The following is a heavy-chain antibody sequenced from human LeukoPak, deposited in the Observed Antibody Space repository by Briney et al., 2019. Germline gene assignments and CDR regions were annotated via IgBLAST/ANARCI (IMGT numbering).Heavy chain of an antibody. J-gene: IGHJ6*02. Sequence: ASVKVSCKASGYTFTSYDINWVRQATGQGLEWMGWMNPNSGNTGYAQKFQGRVTMTRNTSISTAYMELSSLRSEDTAVYYCARNNDSSGYTYYYYYGMDVWGQGTTVTVSS. CDR3: ARNNDSSGYTYYYYYGMDV. V-gene: IGHV1-8*01. D-gene: IGHD3-22*01. CDR2: MNPNSGNT. CDR1: GYTFTSYD.